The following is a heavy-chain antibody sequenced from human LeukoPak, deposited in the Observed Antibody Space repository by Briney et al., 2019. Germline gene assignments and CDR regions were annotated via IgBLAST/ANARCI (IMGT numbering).Heavy chain of an antibody. J-gene: IGHJ4*02. Sequence: PGGSLRLSCAASGFTFSSYAMSWVRQAPGKGLEWVSAISGSGGTTYYADSVKGRFTISRDNSKNTLYLQMNSLRAEDTAVYYCAKDRGMFLVGYLDYWGQGTLVTVPS. D-gene: IGHD2-15*01. CDR1: GFTFSSYA. CDR3: AKDRGMFLVGYLDY. V-gene: IGHV3-23*01. CDR2: ISGSGGTT.